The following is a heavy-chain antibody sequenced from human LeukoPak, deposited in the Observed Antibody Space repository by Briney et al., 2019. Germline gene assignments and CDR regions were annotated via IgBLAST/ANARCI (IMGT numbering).Heavy chain of an antibody. CDR2: VSTSGVGT. Sequence: GSLRLSCAASGFTFSSFAMSWVRQAPGKGLEWVSSVSTSGVGTYYADSVRGRFTISRDNSKNTVFLQMNSLRAEDSAVYYCAKDYAVGSIDYWGQGTLVTVSS. D-gene: IGHD3-16*01. V-gene: IGHV3-23*01. CDR3: AKDYAVGSIDY. J-gene: IGHJ4*02. CDR1: GFTFSSFA.